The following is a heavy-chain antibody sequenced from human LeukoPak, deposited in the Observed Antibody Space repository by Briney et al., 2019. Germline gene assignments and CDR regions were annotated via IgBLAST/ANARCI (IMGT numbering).Heavy chain of an antibody. D-gene: IGHD3-16*02. CDR1: GFTFSSYW. J-gene: IGHJ3*02. CDR2: IKQDGSEK. Sequence: GGSLRLSCAASGFTFSSYWMSWVRQAPGKGLEWVANIKQDGSEKYYVDSVKGRFTISRDNAKNSLYLQMNSLRAEDTAVYYCARDNPDYDYIWGSYRGVDAFDIWGQGTMVTVSS. CDR3: ARDNPDYDYIWGSYRGVDAFDI. V-gene: IGHV3-7*01.